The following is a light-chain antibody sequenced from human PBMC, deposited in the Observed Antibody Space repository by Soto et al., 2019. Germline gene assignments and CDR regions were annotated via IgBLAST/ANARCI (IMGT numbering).Light chain of an antibody. CDR2: DAS. CDR1: QSVSSY. Sequence: ESVLTQSPATLSLSRGERATLSCRASQSVSSYLAWYQQKPGQAPRLLIYDASNRATGIPARFSGSGSGTDFTLTISSLEPEDFAVYYCQHRSNWPLTFGGGTKVEIK. V-gene: IGKV3-11*01. J-gene: IGKJ4*01. CDR3: QHRSNWPLT.